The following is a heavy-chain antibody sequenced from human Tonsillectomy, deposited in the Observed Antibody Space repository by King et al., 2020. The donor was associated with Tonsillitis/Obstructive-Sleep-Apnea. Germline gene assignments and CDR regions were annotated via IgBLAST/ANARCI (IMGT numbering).Heavy chain of an antibody. CDR3: ARVRGVVGATFYYFDY. Sequence: QLQESGPGLVKPSETLSLTCTVSGGSISTYYWSWIRQPPGKGLEWIGYIYYSGSTNYNPSLKSRVPISIDTSKNQFSLKLSSVTAADTAVYYCARVRGVVGATFYYFDYWGQGTLVTVSS. J-gene: IGHJ4*02. CDR1: GGSISTYY. CDR2: IYYSGST. V-gene: IGHV4-59*01. D-gene: IGHD1-26*01.